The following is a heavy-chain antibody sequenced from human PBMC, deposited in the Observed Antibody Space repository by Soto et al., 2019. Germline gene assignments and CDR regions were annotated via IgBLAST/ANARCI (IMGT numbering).Heavy chain of an antibody. Sequence: EVQLLESGGDLVQPGGSLRLSCAASGFTFSNFAMSWVRQAPGRGLEWVSGISASGRDTYYADSVKDRFTVSRDNSKNTLYLQMNRLRAEDTAIYYCAKGKTSGWYYFDYWGQGALVTVSS. V-gene: IGHV3-23*01. CDR1: GFTFSNFA. CDR2: ISASGRDT. J-gene: IGHJ4*02. D-gene: IGHD6-19*01. CDR3: AKGKTSGWYYFDY.